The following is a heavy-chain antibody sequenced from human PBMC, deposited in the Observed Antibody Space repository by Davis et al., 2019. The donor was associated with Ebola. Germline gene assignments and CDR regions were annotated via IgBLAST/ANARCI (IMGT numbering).Heavy chain of an antibody. CDR3: ARGPMSIAARFHPGALYMDV. V-gene: IGHV4-59*12. J-gene: IGHJ6*03. Sequence: PSETLSLTCTVSGGSISSYYWSWIRQPPGKGLEWIGYIYYSGSTNYNPSLKSRVTISVDTSKNQFSLKLSSVTAADTAVYYCARGPMSIAARFHPGALYMDVWGKGTTVTVSS. D-gene: IGHD6-6*01. CDR2: IYYSGST. CDR1: GGSISSYY.